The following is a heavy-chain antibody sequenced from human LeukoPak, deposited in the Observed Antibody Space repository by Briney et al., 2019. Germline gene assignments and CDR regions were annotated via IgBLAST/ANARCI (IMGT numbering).Heavy chain of an antibody. CDR3: ARVPGMDV. CDR1: GFTFSTYS. CDR2: ISSSSSTI. Sequence: PGGSLRLSCAASGFTFSTYSMNWVRQAPGKGLEWVSYISSSSSTILYADSVKGRFTISRDNAKNSLYLQMNSLRAEDTAVYYCARVPGMDVWGKGTTVTISS. V-gene: IGHV3-48*04. J-gene: IGHJ6*04.